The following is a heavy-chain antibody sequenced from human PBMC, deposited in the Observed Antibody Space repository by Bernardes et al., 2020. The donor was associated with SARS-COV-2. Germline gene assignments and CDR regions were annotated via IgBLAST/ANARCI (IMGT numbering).Heavy chain of an antibody. CDR1: GGSFRGYY. CDR3: ASRRSYYDFWSGYYNPGGYFDY. V-gene: IGHV4-34*01. Sequence: SETLSPTCAVYGGSFRGYYWSWIRQPPGQGLEWIGEINHSGSTNYNPSLKSRVTISVDTSKNQFSLKLSSVTAADTAVYYCASRRSYYDFWSGYYNPGGYFDYWGQGTLVTGSS. D-gene: IGHD3-3*01. CDR2: INHSGST. J-gene: IGHJ4*02.